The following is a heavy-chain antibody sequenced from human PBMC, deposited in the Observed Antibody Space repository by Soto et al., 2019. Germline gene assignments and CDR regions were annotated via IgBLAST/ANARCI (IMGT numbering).Heavy chain of an antibody. CDR1: GYTFTSYD. Sequence: GASVKVSCKASGYTFTSYDINWVRQATGQGLEWMGWMNPNSGNTGYAQKFQGRVTMTRNTSISTAYMELSSLRSEDTAVYYCARGFAGNIVVVPAARIFDPWGQGTLVTVSS. V-gene: IGHV1-8*01. J-gene: IGHJ5*02. D-gene: IGHD2-2*01. CDR3: ARGFAGNIVVVPAARIFDP. CDR2: MNPNSGNT.